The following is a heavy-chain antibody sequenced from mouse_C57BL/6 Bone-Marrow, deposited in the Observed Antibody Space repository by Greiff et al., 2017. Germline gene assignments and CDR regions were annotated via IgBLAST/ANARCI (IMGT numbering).Heavy chain of an antibody. CDR3: ARRYYGSSFYAMDY. CDR1: GYTFTSYW. D-gene: IGHD1-1*01. Sequence: QVQLKQPGAELVKPGASVKMSCKASGYTFTSYWITWVKQRPGQGLEWIGDIYPGSGSTNYNEKFKSKATLTVDTSSSTAYMQLSSLTSEDSAVYYCARRYYGSSFYAMDYWGQGTSVTVSS. J-gene: IGHJ4*01. V-gene: IGHV1-55*01. CDR2: IYPGSGST.